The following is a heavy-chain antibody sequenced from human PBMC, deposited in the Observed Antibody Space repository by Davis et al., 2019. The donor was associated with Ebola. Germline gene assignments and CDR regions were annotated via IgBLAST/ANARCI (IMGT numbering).Heavy chain of an antibody. J-gene: IGHJ6*02. CDR2: INHSGST. CDR1: GGSFSGYY. Sequence: SETLSLTCAVYGGSFSGYYWSWIRQPPGKGLEWIGEINHSGSTNYNPSLKSRVTISVDTSKNQFSLKLSSVTAADTAVYYCARGTSYYYDSSGYYYYYYYGMDVWGQGTTVTVSS. D-gene: IGHD3-22*01. V-gene: IGHV4-34*01. CDR3: ARGTSYYYDSSGYYYYYYYGMDV.